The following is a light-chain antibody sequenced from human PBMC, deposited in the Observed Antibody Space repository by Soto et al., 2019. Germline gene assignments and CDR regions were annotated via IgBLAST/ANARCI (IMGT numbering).Light chain of an antibody. Sequence: EIVLIQSLATLSLSPGERATLSCRASQGVSSYLAWYQQKPGQAPRLLIYDASNRATGIPARFSGSGSGTDFTLTISSLEPEDFAVYYCQQRSNWPPLTFGGGTK. V-gene: IGKV3-11*01. CDR3: QQRSNWPPLT. J-gene: IGKJ4*01. CDR2: DAS. CDR1: QGVSSY.